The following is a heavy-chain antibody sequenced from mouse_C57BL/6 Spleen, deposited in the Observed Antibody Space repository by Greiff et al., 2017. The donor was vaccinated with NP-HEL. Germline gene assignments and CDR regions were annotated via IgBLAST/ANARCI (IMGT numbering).Heavy chain of an antibody. Sequence: EVKLMESEGGLVQPGSSMKLSCTASGFTFSDYYMAWVRQVPEKGLEWVANINYDGSSTYYLDSLKSRFIISRDNAKNILYLQMSSLKSEDTATYYCARDNFLYAMDYWGQGTSVTVSS. CDR1: GFTFSDYY. CDR3: ARDNFLYAMDY. D-gene: IGHD1-3*01. V-gene: IGHV5-16*01. CDR2: INYDGSST. J-gene: IGHJ4*01.